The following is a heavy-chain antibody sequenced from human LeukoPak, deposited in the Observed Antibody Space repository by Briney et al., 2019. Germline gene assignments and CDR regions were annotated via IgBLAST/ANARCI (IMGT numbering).Heavy chain of an antibody. D-gene: IGHD2-2*01. CDR2: IYYSGST. CDR3: ATLGGYCSSTSCYDYFDY. J-gene: IGHJ4*02. Sequence: ASETLSLTCTVSGGSISSYYWSWIRQPPGKGLEWIGYIYYSGSTNYNPSLKSRVTISVDTSKNQFSLKLSSVTAADTAVYYCATLGGYCSSTSCYDYFDYWGQGTLVTVSS. CDR1: GGSISSYY. V-gene: IGHV4-59*01.